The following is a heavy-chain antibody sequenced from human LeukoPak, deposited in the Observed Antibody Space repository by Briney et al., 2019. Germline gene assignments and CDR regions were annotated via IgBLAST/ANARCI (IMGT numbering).Heavy chain of an antibody. Sequence: SETLSLTCNVSGGSIRGYYWSWIRQSPEKGLEWIGYIYSSGSTNYNPSLKSRVTMSVDTSKNQLSLKVSSVTAADTAVYYCARDSLYLTPWGQGTLVTVSS. CDR1: GGSIRGYY. CDR3: ARDSLYLTP. CDR2: IYSSGST. V-gene: IGHV4-59*01. J-gene: IGHJ4*02. D-gene: IGHD4-23*01.